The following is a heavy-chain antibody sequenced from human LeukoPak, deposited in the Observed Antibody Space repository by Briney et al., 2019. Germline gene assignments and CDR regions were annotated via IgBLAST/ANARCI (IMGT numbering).Heavy chain of an antibody. CDR3: AKGGQQQLVRNYFDY. Sequence: PGGSLRLSCAASGFTFSSYWMSWVRQAPGKGLEWVANVKQDGSEKYYVDSVKGRFTISRDNAKNSLYLQMNSLRAEDTAVYYCAKGGQQQLVRNYFDYWGQGTLVTVSS. V-gene: IGHV3-7*01. D-gene: IGHD6-13*01. J-gene: IGHJ4*02. CDR1: GFTFSSYW. CDR2: VKQDGSEK.